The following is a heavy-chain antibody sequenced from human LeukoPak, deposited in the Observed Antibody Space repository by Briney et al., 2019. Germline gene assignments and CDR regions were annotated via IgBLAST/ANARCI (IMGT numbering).Heavy chain of an antibody. V-gene: IGHV3-23*01. CDR3: ARYIYLWWPDY. Sequence: GGSLRLSCAASGSTFSSNAMTWVRQAPGKGLEWISTISGSGGSTYYADFVKGRFTISRDNSKNTLYLQMNSLRAEDTALYYCARYIYLWWPDYWGQGTLVTVSS. J-gene: IGHJ4*02. D-gene: IGHD4/OR15-4a*01. CDR2: ISGSGGST. CDR1: GSTFSSNA.